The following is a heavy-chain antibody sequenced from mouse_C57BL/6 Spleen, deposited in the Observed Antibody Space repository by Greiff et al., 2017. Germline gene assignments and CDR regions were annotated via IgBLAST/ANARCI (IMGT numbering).Heavy chain of an antibody. J-gene: IGHJ4*01. CDR1: GFTFSDYG. Sequence: EVKVVESGGGLVKPGGSLKLSCAASGFTFSDYGMHWVRQAPEKGLEWVAYISSGSSTIYYADTVKGRFTISRDNAKNTLFLQMTSLRSEDTAMYYCARFYYSNLYYAMDYWGQGTSVTVSS. V-gene: IGHV5-17*01. D-gene: IGHD2-5*01. CDR2: ISSGSSTI. CDR3: ARFYYSNLYYAMDY.